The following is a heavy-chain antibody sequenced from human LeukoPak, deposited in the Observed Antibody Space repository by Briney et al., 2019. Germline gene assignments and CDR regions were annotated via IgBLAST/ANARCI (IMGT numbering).Heavy chain of an antibody. J-gene: IGHJ6*03. CDR1: GFTFSSYE. CDR3: AKDATAVVGTVYMDV. D-gene: IGHD6-13*01. CDR2: ISNFGDII. Sequence: GGSLRLSCAASGFTFSSYEMNWVRQAPGKGLEWISHISNFGDIIHYADSVEGRFTISRDNAKNSLYLQMDSLRAEDTAVYYCAKDATAVVGTVYMDVWGKGTTVTISS. V-gene: IGHV3-48*03.